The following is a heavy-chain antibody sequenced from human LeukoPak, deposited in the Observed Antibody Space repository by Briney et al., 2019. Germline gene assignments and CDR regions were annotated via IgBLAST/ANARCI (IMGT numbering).Heavy chain of an antibody. D-gene: IGHD3-10*01. CDR3: ARDGTSYYYGSGSPHYYGMDV. CDR1: GYTFTSYY. V-gene: IGHV1-46*01. Sequence: GASVKVSCKASGYTFTSYYMHWVRQAPGQGLEWMGIINPSGGSTSYAQKFQGRVTMTRDTSTSTVYKELSSLRSEDTAVYYCARDGTSYYYGSGSPHYYGMDVWGKGTTVTVSS. CDR2: INPSGGST. J-gene: IGHJ6*04.